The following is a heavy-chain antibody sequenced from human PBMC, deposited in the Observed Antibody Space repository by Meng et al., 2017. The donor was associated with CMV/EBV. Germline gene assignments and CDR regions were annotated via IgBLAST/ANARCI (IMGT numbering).Heavy chain of an antibody. D-gene: IGHD2-2*01. CDR1: FSGYA. Sequence: FSGYAIGWVRQAPGQGLEWMGGIIPIFGTANYAQKFQGRVTITTDESTSTAYMELSSLRSEDTAVYYCARVGGYCSSTSCYLSNWFDPWGQGTLVTVSS. V-gene: IGHV1-69*05. CDR3: ARVGGYCSSTSCYLSNWFDP. J-gene: IGHJ5*02. CDR2: IIPIFGTA.